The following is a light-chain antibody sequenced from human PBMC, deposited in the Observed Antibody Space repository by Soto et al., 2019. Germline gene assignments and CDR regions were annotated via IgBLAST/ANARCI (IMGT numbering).Light chain of an antibody. CDR3: QQYNNWRRT. Sequence: EIVMTQSPATLSVSPGERATLSCRASQSVSSDLAWYHQKPGQAPRLLIYGASTRATGIPARFSGSGSGTEFTLTINSLQSEDFAVHYCQQYNNWRRTFGHGPRWISN. J-gene: IGKJ1*01. V-gene: IGKV3-15*01. CDR1: QSVSSD. CDR2: GAS.